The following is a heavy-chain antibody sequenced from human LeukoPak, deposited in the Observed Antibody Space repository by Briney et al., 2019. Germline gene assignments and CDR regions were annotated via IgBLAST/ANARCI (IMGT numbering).Heavy chain of an antibody. D-gene: IGHD2-2*01. CDR2: IKQDGSEK. V-gene: IGHV3-7*01. CDR1: GFTFSNYW. CDR3: ARGSPFEPAALPFDY. Sequence: PGGSLRLSCAASGFTFSNYWMSWVRQAPGKGLEWVANIKQDGSEKYYVASVKGRFTISRDNAKNSLYLQMNSLRAEDTAVYYCARGSPFEPAALPFDYWGQGTLVTVSS. J-gene: IGHJ4*02.